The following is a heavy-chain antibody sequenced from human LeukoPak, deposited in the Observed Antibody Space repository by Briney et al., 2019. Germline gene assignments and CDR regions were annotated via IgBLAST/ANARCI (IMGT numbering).Heavy chain of an antibody. V-gene: IGHV3-7*01. J-gene: IGHJ4*02. Sequence: GGSLRLSCAASGFTFSSYWMSWVRQAPGKGLEWVANIKHDGSEKYYVDSVRGRFTISRDNAKNSLYLQTNSLRAEDTAVYYCARDVRVAVGSTHKGYYFDYWGQGTLVTVSS. CDR2: IKHDGSEK. D-gene: IGHD1-26*01. CDR1: GFTFSSYW. CDR3: ARDVRVAVGSTHKGYYFDY.